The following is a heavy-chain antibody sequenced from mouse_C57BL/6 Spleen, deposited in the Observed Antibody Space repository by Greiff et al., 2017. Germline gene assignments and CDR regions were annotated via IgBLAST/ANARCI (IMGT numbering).Heavy chain of an antibody. CDR3: ARSGYYGNSFAY. D-gene: IGHD2-1*01. Sequence: QVQLKESGAELVMPGASVKLSCKASGYTFTSYWMHWVKQRPGQGLEWIGEIDPSDSYTNYNQKFKGKSTLTVDKSSSTAYMQLSSLTSEDSAVYYCARSGYYGNSFAYWGQGTLVTVSA. J-gene: IGHJ3*01. CDR2: IDPSDSYT. V-gene: IGHV1-69*01. CDR1: GYTFTSYW.